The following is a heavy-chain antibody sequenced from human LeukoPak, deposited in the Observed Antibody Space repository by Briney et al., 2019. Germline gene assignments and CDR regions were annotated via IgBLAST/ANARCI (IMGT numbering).Heavy chain of an antibody. CDR1: GYTFTGYY. Sequence: ASVKVSCKASGYTFTGYYMHWVRQAPGQGLEWMGWINPNSGGTNYAQKFQCRVTMTRDTSISTAYMELSRLRSDDTAVYYCARGSCSGGSCYSHYYYYGMDVWGQGTTVTVSS. CDR2: INPNSGGT. V-gene: IGHV1-2*02. J-gene: IGHJ6*02. D-gene: IGHD2-15*01. CDR3: ARGSCSGGSCYSHYYYYGMDV.